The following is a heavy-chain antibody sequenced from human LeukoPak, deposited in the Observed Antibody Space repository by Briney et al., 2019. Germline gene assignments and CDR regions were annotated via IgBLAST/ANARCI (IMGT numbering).Heavy chain of an antibody. Sequence: GGSLRLSCATSGFPFETNAMSWVRQAPGKGLEWVATIGNTETFYADSVTGRFTISRDNSKDTVNLQMNRLRVEDTAIYYCAKDWIQFNRVFDCFDSWGQGTLVTASS. J-gene: IGHJ4*02. CDR1: GFPFETNA. CDR3: AKDWIQFNRVFDCFDS. D-gene: IGHD5-18*01. V-gene: IGHV3-23*01. CDR2: IGNTET.